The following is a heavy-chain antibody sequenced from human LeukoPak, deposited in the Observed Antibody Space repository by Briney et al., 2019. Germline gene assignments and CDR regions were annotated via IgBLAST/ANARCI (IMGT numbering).Heavy chain of an antibody. D-gene: IGHD5-18*01. Sequence: PGGSLRLSCAASGFAFSDYSMNWVRQAPGKGLEWVSYISSRDNTLHYADSVKGRLTISRDNAKNSLYLEMNSLRDEDTAVYYCARVHRGYSYGRLDYWGQGTVVSVSS. CDR3: ARVHRGYSYGRLDY. J-gene: IGHJ4*02. V-gene: IGHV3-48*02. CDR2: ISSRDNTL. CDR1: GFAFSDYS.